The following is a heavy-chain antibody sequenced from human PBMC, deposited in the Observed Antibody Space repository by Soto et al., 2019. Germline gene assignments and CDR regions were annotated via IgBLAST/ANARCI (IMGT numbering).Heavy chain of an antibody. J-gene: IGHJ4*02. CDR3: AKDEGVGATLGLPDY. V-gene: IGHV3-30*18. CDR1: GFTFSSYG. CDR2: ISYDGSNK. D-gene: IGHD1-26*01. Sequence: GGSLRLSCAASGFTFSSYGMHWVRQAPGKGLEWVAVISYDGSNKYYADSVKGRFTISRDNSKNTVYLQTDSLRAEDTALYYCAKDEGVGATLGLPDYWGQGTLVTVSS.